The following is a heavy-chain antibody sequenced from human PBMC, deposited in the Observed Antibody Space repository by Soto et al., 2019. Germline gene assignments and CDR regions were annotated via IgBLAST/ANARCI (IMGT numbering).Heavy chain of an antibody. Sequence: ASVKVSCKASGYTFTGYYMHWVRQAPGQGLEWMGWINPNSGGTNYAQKFQGWVTMTRDTSISTAYMELSRLRSDDTAVYYCARYQLLGYCSGGSCHQSGWFDPGAREPWSPSPQ. D-gene: IGHD2-15*01. J-gene: IGHJ5*02. V-gene: IGHV1-2*04. CDR3: ARYQLLGYCSGGSCHQSGWFDP. CDR2: INPNSGGT. CDR1: GYTFTGYY.